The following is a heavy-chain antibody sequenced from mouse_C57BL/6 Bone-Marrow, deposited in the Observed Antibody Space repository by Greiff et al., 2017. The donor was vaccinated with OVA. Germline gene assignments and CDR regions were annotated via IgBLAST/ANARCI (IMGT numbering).Heavy chain of an antibody. CDR3: ARSRGTRGFAY. Sequence: QVQLQQSGAELVRPGASVKLSCKASGYTFTDYYINWVKQRPGQGLEWIARIYPGSGNTYYNEKFKGKATLTAEKSSSTAYMQLSSLTSEDSAVYFCARSRGTRGFAYWGQGTLVTVSA. CDR2: IYPGSGNT. D-gene: IGHD2-14*01. J-gene: IGHJ3*01. V-gene: IGHV1-76*01. CDR1: GYTFTDYY.